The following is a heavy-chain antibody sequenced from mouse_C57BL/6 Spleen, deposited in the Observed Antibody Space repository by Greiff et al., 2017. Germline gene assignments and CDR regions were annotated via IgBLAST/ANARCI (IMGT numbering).Heavy chain of an antibody. CDR2: IYPGDGDT. CDR3: ARKLITTVVFDY. Sequence: QVQLTESGAELVKPGASVKISCKASGYAFSSYWLNWVKQRPGKGLEWIGQIYPGDGDTNYNGKFKGKATLTADKSSSTAYMQLSSLTSEDSAVYFCARKLITTVVFDYWGQGTTLTVSS. D-gene: IGHD1-1*01. V-gene: IGHV1-80*01. J-gene: IGHJ2*01. CDR1: GYAFSSYW.